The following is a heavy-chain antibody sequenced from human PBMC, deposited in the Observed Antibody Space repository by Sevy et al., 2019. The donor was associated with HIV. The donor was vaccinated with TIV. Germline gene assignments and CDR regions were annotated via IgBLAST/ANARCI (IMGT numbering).Heavy chain of an antibody. V-gene: IGHV3-30-3*01. Sequence: GGSLRLSCAASGFTFRSHAMHLVRQAPGKGLEWMAAISYDGSSKYYADSVKGRFTISRDDSKKTLYLQMSSLRAGDTAVYYCARDGGYSVNFLPSGYWGQGTLVTVSS. CDR1: GFTFRSHA. CDR2: ISYDGSSK. J-gene: IGHJ4*02. D-gene: IGHD3-10*02. CDR3: ARDGGYSVNFLPSGY.